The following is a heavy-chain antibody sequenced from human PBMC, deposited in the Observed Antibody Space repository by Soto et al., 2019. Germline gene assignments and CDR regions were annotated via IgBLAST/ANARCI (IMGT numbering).Heavy chain of an antibody. CDR1: GFTFSGDS. J-gene: IGHJ6*02. CDR3: TRDYVMDV. CDR2: ISTTSTYI. V-gene: IGHV3-21*01. Sequence: PGGSLRLSCAASGFTFSGDSINWFRHAPFKWLEWVSSISTTSTYIYYADSVKGRFTISRDNANNSLHLQMNSLRAEDTAVYYCTRDYVMDVWGQGTTVTVSS.